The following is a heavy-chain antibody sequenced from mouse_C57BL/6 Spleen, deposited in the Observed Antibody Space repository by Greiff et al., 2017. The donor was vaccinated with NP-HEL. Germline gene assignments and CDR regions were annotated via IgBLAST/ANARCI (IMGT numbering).Heavy chain of an antibody. CDR3: ARAVLAHYAMDY. D-gene: IGHD4-1*01. CDR1: GFTFSDYG. CDR2: ISSGSSTI. V-gene: IGHV5-17*01. Sequence: EVMLVESGGGLVKPGGSLKLSCAASGFTFSDYGMHWVRQAPEQGLEWVAYISSGSSTIYYADTVKGRFTLSRDNANNTLFLHMTSLRSEDTAMYYCARAVLAHYAMDYWGQGTSVTVSS. J-gene: IGHJ4*01.